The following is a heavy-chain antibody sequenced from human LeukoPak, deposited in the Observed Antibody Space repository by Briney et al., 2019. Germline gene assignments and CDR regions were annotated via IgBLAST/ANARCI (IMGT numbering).Heavy chain of an antibody. D-gene: IGHD3-10*01. Sequence: ASVKVSCKSSGGTFSSYAISWVRQAPGQGLEWMGGIIPSFGTANYAQKFHGRVTITADESTSTAYMELSSLRSEDTAVYYCARGPITMVRGVIINYFDYWGQGTLVTVSS. V-gene: IGHV1-69*13. CDR2: IIPSFGTA. CDR3: ARGPITMVRGVIINYFDY. J-gene: IGHJ4*02. CDR1: GGTFSSYA.